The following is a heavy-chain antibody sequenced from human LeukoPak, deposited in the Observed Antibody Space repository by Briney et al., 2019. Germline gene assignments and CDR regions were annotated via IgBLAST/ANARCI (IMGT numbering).Heavy chain of an antibody. CDR2: ISAYNGNT. CDR3: ARTYGNNAEYFHH. J-gene: IGHJ1*01. CDR1: GYTFTING. V-gene: IGHV1-18*01. D-gene: IGHD4-11*01. Sequence: ASVKLSFSSSGYTFTINGNSTGRQAPGQGLEWMGWISAYNGNTNYAQKLQGRVTMTTDTSTSTAYMELRSLRSDDTAVYYCARTYGNNAEYFHHPSRRSLVTVSS.